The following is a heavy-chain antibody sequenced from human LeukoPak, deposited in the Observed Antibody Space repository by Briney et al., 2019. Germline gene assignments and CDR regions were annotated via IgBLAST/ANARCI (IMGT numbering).Heavy chain of an antibody. V-gene: IGHV6-1*01. CDR2: TYYRSKWYN. J-gene: IGHJ4*02. Sequence: PSQTLSLTCAISGGSVSSNSAAWNWIRQSPSRGLEWLGRTYYRSKWYNDYAVSVKSRITINPDTSRNQFSLQLNSVTPEDTAVYYCARGGGYSSSSSYDYWGQGTLVTVSS. D-gene: IGHD6-6*01. CDR3: ARGGGYSSSSSYDY. CDR1: GGSVSSNSAA.